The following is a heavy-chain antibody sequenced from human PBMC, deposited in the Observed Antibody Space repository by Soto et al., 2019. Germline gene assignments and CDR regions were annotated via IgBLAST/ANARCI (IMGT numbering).Heavy chain of an antibody. D-gene: IGHD2-15*01. CDR2: ITFNAGST. V-gene: IGHV3-23*01. CDR3: AKRRGAGGHFDY. J-gene: IGHJ4*02. Sequence: PGGSLRLSCVASEFTFKNFAMSWVRQAPGKGLEWVSSITFNAGSTFYAGSVKGRFTISRDNSNNTLYLEMNNLRAEDTAVYFCAKRRGAGGHFDYWGQGALVTVSS. CDR1: EFTFKNFA.